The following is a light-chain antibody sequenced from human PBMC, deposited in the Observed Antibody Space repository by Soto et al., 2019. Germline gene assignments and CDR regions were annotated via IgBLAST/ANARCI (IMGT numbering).Light chain of an antibody. Sequence: EIVLTQSPATLSLSPGERATLSCRASQSVGSYLGWYQHKPGQAPRLLIYDASNRSPGIPARFSSSGSGTDFTLTISSLEPEDFAVYYCQQRSNWPRGTFGQGTKLEIK. CDR1: QSVGSY. V-gene: IGKV3-11*01. CDR2: DAS. CDR3: QQRSNWPRGT. J-gene: IGKJ2*01.